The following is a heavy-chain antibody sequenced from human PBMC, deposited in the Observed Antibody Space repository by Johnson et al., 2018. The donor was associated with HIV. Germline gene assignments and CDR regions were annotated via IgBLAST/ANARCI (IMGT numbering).Heavy chain of an antibody. CDR2: IYSGGST. CDR1: GFTFSSYA. Sequence: VQLVESGGGLVQPGGSLRLSCAASGFTFSSYAMSWVRQAPGKGLEWVSVIYSGGSTYYADSVKGRFTISRDNSKNTLYLQMNSLRAEDTAVYYCARVFYRYSSSSTAAFDIWGQGTLVSVSS. V-gene: IGHV3-66*02. D-gene: IGHD6-6*01. J-gene: IGHJ3*02. CDR3: ARVFYRYSSSSTAAFDI.